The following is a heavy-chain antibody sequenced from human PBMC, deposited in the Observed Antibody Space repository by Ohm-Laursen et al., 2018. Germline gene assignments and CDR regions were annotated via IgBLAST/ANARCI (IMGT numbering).Heavy chain of an antibody. J-gene: IGHJ3*02. CDR1: GDSISAHY. CDR2: IHHTGYT. Sequence: PSQTLSLTCSVSGDSISAHYWSWIRQPPGKGLEWIGYIHHTGYTTYNPSLKSRVTISVDTSKKQFSLKLNSVTAADTALYYCARHPSNPDPFDIWGQGTMVTVSS. V-gene: IGHV4-59*08. CDR3: ARHPSNPDPFDI. D-gene: IGHD1-14*01.